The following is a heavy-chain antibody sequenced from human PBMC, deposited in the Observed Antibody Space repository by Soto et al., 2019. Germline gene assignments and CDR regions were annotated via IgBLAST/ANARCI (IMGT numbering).Heavy chain of an antibody. CDR1: GYTFTSYA. CDR3: ARVRQHPYYYIYGMDV. J-gene: IGHJ6*02. CDR2: INAGNGNT. Sequence: QVQLVQSGAEVKKPGASVKVSCKASGYTFTSYAMHWVRQAPGQRLEWMGWINAGNGNTKYSQKFQGRVTITRDTSASTAYMEPSSLRSEDTAVYYCARVRQHPYYYIYGMDVWGQGTTVTVSS. D-gene: IGHD6-13*01. V-gene: IGHV1-3*01.